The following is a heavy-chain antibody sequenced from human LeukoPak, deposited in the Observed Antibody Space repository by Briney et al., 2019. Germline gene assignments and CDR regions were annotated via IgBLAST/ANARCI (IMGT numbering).Heavy chain of an antibody. V-gene: IGHV3-48*01. CDR1: GFTFSSYS. Sequence: QPGGSLRLSCAASGFTFSSYSMNWVRQAPGKGLEWVSYISSSSSTIYYADSVKGRFTISRDNAKNSLYLQMNSLRAEDTAVYYCARHYGDYLTYFDSWGQGTLVTVSS. CDR3: ARHYGDYLTYFDS. J-gene: IGHJ4*02. CDR2: ISSSSSTI. D-gene: IGHD4-17*01.